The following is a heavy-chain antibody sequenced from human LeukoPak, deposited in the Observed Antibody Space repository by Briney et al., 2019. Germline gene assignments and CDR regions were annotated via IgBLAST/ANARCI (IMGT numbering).Heavy chain of an antibody. CDR1: GGTFNDHY. CDR2: ISHSERA. D-gene: IGHD4-17*01. J-gene: IGHJ5*02. Sequence: SETLSLTCAVYGGTFNDHYWSWIRQPPGQRLEWIGEISHSERATYNASLKSRVIISFDTSKRQFSLHLKSVTAADTAVYYCAGIRRTYGDIVLPLDPWGQGTLVTVSS. V-gene: IGHV4-34*08. CDR3: AGIRRTYGDIVLPLDP.